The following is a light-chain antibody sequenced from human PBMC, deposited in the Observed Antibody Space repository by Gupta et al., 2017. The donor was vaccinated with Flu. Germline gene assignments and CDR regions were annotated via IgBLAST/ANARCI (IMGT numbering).Light chain of an antibody. V-gene: IGLV6-57*01. CDR2: EDN. CDR1: SGSIATNY. CDR3: QSYDSITGVVV. Sequence: NFMLTQPHSVSESPGKTVTISCTRSSGSIATNYVQWYQQRPGSSPSTVIYEDNQRPSGVPDRFSASIDSSSNSASLTISGLRTEDEADYYCQSYDSITGVVVFGGGTKLTVL. J-gene: IGLJ2*01.